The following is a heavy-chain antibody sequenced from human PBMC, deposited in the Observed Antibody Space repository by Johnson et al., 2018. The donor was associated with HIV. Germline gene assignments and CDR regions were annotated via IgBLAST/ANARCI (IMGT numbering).Heavy chain of an antibody. CDR1: GFTFSSYA. CDR3: AGGGYSGYDGGAFDI. CDR2: ISYDGSNK. J-gene: IGHJ3*02. Sequence: VQLLESGGGVVQPGRSLRLSCAASGFTFSSYAMHWVRQAPGKGLEWVAVISYDGSNKFYTESVKGRFTISRDNSKNPLYMQMNSLRPDDTAVYYGAGGGYSGYDGGAFDIWGQGTMVTVSS. V-gene: IGHV3-30*04. D-gene: IGHD5-12*01.